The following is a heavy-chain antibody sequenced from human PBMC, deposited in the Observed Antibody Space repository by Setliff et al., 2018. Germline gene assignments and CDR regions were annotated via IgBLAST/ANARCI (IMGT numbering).Heavy chain of an antibody. D-gene: IGHD3-3*01. CDR2: IIGSGIST. J-gene: IGHJ4*01. Sequence: PGGSLRLSCTASGFSFSNCWVSWVRQAPGKGLEWVSTIIGSGISTYYADSVQGRATISRDNHKNTLHLQMNSLRVEDTAIYYCAKSPHDFWSGRVFFDYWGQGMLVTVSS. V-gene: IGHV3-23*01. CDR3: AKSPHDFWSGRVFFDY. CDR1: GFSFSNCW.